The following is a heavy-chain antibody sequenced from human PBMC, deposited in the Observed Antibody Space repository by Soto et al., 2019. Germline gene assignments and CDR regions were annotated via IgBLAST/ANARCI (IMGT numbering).Heavy chain of an antibody. CDR3: TTVYTAMVYGFKNY. V-gene: IGHV3-15*01. D-gene: IGHD5-18*01. CDR1: GFTFSNAW. J-gene: IGHJ4*02. CDR2: IKSKTDGGTT. Sequence: PGGSLRLCCAASGFTFSNAWMSWVRQAPGKGLESVGRIKSKTDGGTTDCAAPVTGRFTISRDDSKNTLYLQMNSLKTEDTAVYYCTTVYTAMVYGFKNYWGQGTLVTVSS.